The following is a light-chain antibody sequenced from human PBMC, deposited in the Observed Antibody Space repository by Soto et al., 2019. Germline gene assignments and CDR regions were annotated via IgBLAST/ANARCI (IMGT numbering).Light chain of an antibody. CDR3: MQFAHFPRT. CDR1: QSLVHSDGNTY. J-gene: IGKJ1*01. CDR2: QIS. V-gene: IGKV2-24*01. Sequence: DVVLTQTPLSSPVTLGQPASISCRSSQSLVHSDGNTYLSWLQQRPGQPPRLLIYQISNRFSGVQDRFSGSRERTDYTLKISRVEADDVGVYYCMQFAHFPRTFGQRTKVEIK.